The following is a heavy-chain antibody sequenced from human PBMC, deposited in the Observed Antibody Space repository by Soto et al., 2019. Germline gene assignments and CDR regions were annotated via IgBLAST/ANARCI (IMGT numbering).Heavy chain of an antibody. Sequence: TSETLSLTCTVSGGSISSGGYYWSWIRQHPGKGLEWIGYIYYSGSTYYNPSLKSRVTISVDTSKNQFSLKLSSVTAADTAVYYCARDPGGGGGLVDAFDIWGQGTMVTVSS. D-gene: IGHD1-26*01. CDR3: ARDPGGGGGLVDAFDI. J-gene: IGHJ3*02. CDR2: IYYSGST. V-gene: IGHV4-31*03. CDR1: GGSISSGGYY.